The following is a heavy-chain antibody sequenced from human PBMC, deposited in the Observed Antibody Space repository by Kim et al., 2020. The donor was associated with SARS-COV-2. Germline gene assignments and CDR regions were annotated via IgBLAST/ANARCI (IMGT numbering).Heavy chain of an antibody. Sequence: SETLSLTCAVYGGSFSGYYWSWIRQPPGQGLEWIGEINHSGSTNYNPSLKSRVTISVDTSKNQFSLKLSSVTAADTAVYYCARGARINWFDPWGQGTLVTVSS. CDR2: INHSGST. CDR1: GGSFSGYY. D-gene: IGHD6-6*01. V-gene: IGHV4-34*01. J-gene: IGHJ5*02. CDR3: ARGARINWFDP.